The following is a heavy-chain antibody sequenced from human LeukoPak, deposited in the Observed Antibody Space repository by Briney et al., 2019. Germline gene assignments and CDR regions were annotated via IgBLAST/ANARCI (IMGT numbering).Heavy chain of an antibody. D-gene: IGHD3-10*01. CDR3: ARQDASGTYDAFDV. Sequence: GESLKISFKDSGXLFTSYWIAWVRQRPGKGMEWMGIIYPGDSDTRYSPSFQGQVTISADKSINTAYLFWSSLKASDTAIYYCARQDASGTYDAFDVWGQGTMVTVSS. CDR1: GXLFTSYW. CDR2: IYPGDSDT. V-gene: IGHV5-51*01. J-gene: IGHJ3*01.